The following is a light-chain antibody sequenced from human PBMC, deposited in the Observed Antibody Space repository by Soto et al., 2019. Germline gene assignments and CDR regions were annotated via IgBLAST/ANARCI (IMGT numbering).Light chain of an antibody. CDR1: QSLTSSY. CDR3: QQRSDWPPIT. V-gene: IGKV3-11*01. J-gene: IGKJ5*01. Sequence: EIVLTQSPATLSLSPGERAPLSCRASQSLTSSYLAWYQQKPGQAPRLLIYDASNRVTGIPARFSGSGSGTDFTLTISSLEPEDFAVYYCQQRSDWPPITFGQGTRLEIK. CDR2: DAS.